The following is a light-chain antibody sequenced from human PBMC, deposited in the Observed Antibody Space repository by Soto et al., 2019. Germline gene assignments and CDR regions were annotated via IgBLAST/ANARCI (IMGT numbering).Light chain of an antibody. CDR3: CSHSASYTFV. CDR1: TSNILRNY. CDR2: MND. J-gene: IGLJ1*01. Sequence: QSVLAQPPSASGNPGQRLTISCSGSTSNILRNYVYWYRQLPGTAPRLLISMNDQRPSGVPDRFSGSKSGNTASLSISGLQAEDEADYYCCSHSASYTFVFGTGTKVTVL. V-gene: IGLV1-47*01.